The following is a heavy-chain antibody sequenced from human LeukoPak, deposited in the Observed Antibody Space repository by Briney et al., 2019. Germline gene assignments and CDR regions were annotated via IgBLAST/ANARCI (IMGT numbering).Heavy chain of an antibody. D-gene: IGHD2-15*01. V-gene: IGHV3-33*01. CDR1: GFTFSSYG. CDR2: IWYDGSNK. CDR3: ARGRGIPSLECSGGSCYFDY. Sequence: GGSLRLSCAASGFTFSSYGMHWVRQAPGKGLEWVAVIWYDGSNKYYADSVKGRFTISRDNSKNTLYLQMNSLRAEDTAVYYCARGRGIPSLECSGGSCYFDYWGQGTLVTVSS. J-gene: IGHJ4*02.